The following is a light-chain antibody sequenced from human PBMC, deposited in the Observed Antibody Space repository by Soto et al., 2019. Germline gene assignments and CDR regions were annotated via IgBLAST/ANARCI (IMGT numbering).Light chain of an antibody. CDR3: QQYGSPLWT. V-gene: IGKV3-20*01. CDR2: GES. J-gene: IGKJ1*01. Sequence: EIVLTQSPGTLSLSPGDRATLSCRASQSVTGTYLAWYQQKPGQAPRLLIYGESIRATGIPDRFSGSGSGTDFTLTISRLEPEDFVVYYCQQYGSPLWTFGQGTKVEI. CDR1: QSVTGTY.